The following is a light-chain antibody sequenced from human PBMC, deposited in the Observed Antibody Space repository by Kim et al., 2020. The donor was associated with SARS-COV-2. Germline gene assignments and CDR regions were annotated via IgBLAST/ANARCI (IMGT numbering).Light chain of an antibody. Sequence: DIQMTQSPSSLSASVGDRVTITCRASQSISRYLNWYQQKPGKAPKLLIYAASSFPNGVPSRYSGSGSGTDFTLTISSLQPDDFATYYCQHYNGYPLNYGGETKVDIK. CDR3: QHYNGYPLN. CDR1: QSISRY. V-gene: IGKV1-39*01. J-gene: IGKJ4*01. CDR2: AAS.